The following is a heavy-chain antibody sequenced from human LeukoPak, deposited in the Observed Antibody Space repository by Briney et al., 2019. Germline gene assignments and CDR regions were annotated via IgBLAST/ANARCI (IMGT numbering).Heavy chain of an antibody. Sequence: GGTLRLSCAASGFTFSSYAMSWVRQAPGKGLECISGFSGSGGSTYYADSMKGRFTISRDNSKNTLYLQMNSLRAEDTAVYYCAKDSSGWHPLEFDYWGQGTLVTVSS. CDR3: AKDSSGWHPLEFDY. D-gene: IGHD6-19*01. CDR2: FSGSGGST. V-gene: IGHV3-23*01. CDR1: GFTFSSYA. J-gene: IGHJ4*02.